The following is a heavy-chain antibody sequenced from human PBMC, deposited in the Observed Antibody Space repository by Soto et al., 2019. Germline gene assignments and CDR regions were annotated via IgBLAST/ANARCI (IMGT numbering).Heavy chain of an antibody. D-gene: IGHD2-2*01. CDR2: IIPIFGTA. CDR3: ARERPYCSSTSCYSYYGMDX. Sequence: SVKVSCKASGGTFSSYAISWVRQAPGQGLEWMGVIIPIFGTANYAQKFQGRVTITSDESTSTAYMELSSLRSEDTAVYYCARERPYCSSTSCYSYYGMDXWGQGTPVTVS. V-gene: IGHV1-69*13. J-gene: IGHJ6*02. CDR1: GGTFSSYA.